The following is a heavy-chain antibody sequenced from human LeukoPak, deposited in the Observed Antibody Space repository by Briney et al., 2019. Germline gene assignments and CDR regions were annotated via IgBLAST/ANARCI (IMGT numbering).Heavy chain of an antibody. J-gene: IGHJ4*02. CDR1: GGTFSSYA. CDR3: ARGRFIIAVAWEYYFDY. CDR2: MNPNSGNT. Sequence: GASVKVSCKASGGTFSSYAISWVRQAPGQGLEWMGWMNPNSGNTGYAQKFQGRVTITRNTSISTAYMELSSLRSEDTAVYYCARGRFIIAVAWEYYFDYWGQGALVTVSS. V-gene: IGHV1-8*03. D-gene: IGHD6-19*01.